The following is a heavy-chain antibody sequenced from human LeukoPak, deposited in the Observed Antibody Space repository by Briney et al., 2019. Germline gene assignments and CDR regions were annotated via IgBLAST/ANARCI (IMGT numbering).Heavy chain of an antibody. Sequence: PGGSLRLSCAASGFTFSNYAMSWVRQAPGKGLEWVSAISGSGGDTYYADSVKGRITISRDNSKNTLYLHMNSLRAEDTAVYYCAKRYNTLTSYYSHCDYWGQGTLVTVSS. J-gene: IGHJ4*02. D-gene: IGHD3-9*01. V-gene: IGHV3-23*01. CDR1: GFTFSNYA. CDR2: ISGSGGDT. CDR3: AKRYNTLTSYYSHCDY.